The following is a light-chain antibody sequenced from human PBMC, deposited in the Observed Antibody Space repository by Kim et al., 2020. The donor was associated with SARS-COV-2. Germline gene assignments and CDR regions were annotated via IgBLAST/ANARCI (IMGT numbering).Light chain of an antibody. V-gene: IGKV1-5*03. CDR2: KAS. CDR1: QNISSF. CDR3: QQYSSSPWT. J-gene: IGKJ1*01. Sequence: SLGDRVTITCRASQNISSFLAGYHQRPGTAPKLLIYKASILESGVTSTFSGRGSGTEFTLTISRLQPDDYATYYCQQYSSSPWTFGQGTKVDIK.